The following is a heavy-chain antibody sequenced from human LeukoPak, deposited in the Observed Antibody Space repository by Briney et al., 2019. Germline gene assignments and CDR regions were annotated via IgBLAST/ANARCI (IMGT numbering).Heavy chain of an antibody. CDR1: GFTFSSYE. D-gene: IGHD4-23*01. Sequence: SGGSLRLSCAASGFTFSSYEMNWVHQAPGKGLAWVSYISSSGSTIYYADSVKGRFTISRDNTKNSLYLQMNSLRAEDTAVYYCARVGGQLLDVWGKGTTVTASS. J-gene: IGHJ6*04. CDR2: ISSSGSTI. V-gene: IGHV3-48*03. CDR3: ARVGGQLLDV.